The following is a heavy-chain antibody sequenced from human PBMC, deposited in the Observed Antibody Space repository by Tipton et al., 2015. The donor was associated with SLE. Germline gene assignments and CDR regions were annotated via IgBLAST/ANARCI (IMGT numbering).Heavy chain of an antibody. D-gene: IGHD1-26*01. CDR2: IYYSGST. CDR3: ARGGSSDAFDI. Sequence: LRLSCAASGFTFSDYYMTWIRQPPGKGLEWIGYIYYSGSTNYNPSLKSRVTISVDTSKNQFSLKLSSVTAADTAVYYCARGGSSDAFDIWGQGTMVTVSS. V-gene: IGHV4-59*01. J-gene: IGHJ3*02. CDR1: GFTFSDYY.